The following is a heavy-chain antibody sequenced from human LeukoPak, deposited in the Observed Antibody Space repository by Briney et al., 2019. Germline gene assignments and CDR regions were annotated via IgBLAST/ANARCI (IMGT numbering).Heavy chain of an antibody. CDR3: AKGEHDYGDYGMDV. CDR2: ISGSGGST. Sequence: PGGSLRLSCAASGFTFSSYAMSWVRQAPGKGLEWVSAISGSGGSTYYADSVKGRFTISRDNSKNTLYLQMNSLRAEHTAVYYCAKGEHDYGDYGMDVWGQGTTVTVSS. CDR1: GFTFSSYA. D-gene: IGHD4-17*01. J-gene: IGHJ6*02. V-gene: IGHV3-23*01.